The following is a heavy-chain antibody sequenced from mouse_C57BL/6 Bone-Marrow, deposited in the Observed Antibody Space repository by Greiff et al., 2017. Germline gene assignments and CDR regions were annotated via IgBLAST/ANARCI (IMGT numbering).Heavy chain of an antibody. Sequence: QVQLQQSGAELARPGASVKLSCKASGYTFTSYGISWVKQRTGQGLEWIGEIYPRSGNTYYNEKFKGKATLTADKSSSTAYMELRSLTSEDSAVYFCARLGVRRYYFDYGGQGTTLTVSS. D-gene: IGHD1-2*01. J-gene: IGHJ2*01. CDR1: GYTFTSYG. V-gene: IGHV1-81*01. CDR3: ARLGVRRYYFDY. CDR2: IYPRSGNT.